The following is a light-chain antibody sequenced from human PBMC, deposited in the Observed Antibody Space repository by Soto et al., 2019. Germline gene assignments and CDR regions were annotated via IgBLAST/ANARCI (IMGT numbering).Light chain of an antibody. CDR3: VSYTTSASYV. CDR2: DIN. Sequence: QSVLTQPASLSGSPGQSMTISCTGTSSDVGNYIFVSWYRQHPGKAPKLMIYDINNRPSGVSNRFSGSKSGNTASLTISGLQAEDEADYYCVSYTTSASYVFGTGTKVTVL. J-gene: IGLJ1*01. CDR1: SSDVGNYIF. V-gene: IGLV2-14*01.